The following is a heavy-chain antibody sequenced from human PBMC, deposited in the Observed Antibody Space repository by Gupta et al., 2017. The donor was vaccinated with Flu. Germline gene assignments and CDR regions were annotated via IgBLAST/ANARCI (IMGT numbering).Heavy chain of an antibody. J-gene: IGHJ5*02. Sequence: MHWVRQAPGKGLVWVSRIKGDGKHITYADSVQGRVTVSRDNAKNTLYLQLNNLTDEDTAVYYCARGQTLIGWDNWFDPWGRGTLVIVSS. V-gene: IGHV3-74*01. D-gene: IGHD3-16*01. CDR2: IKGDGKHI. CDR3: ARGQTLIGWDNWFDP.